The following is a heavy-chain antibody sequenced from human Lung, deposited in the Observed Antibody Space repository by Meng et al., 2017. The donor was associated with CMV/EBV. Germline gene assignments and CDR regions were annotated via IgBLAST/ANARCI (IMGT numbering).Heavy chain of an antibody. V-gene: IGHV7-4-1*01. J-gene: IGHJ4*02. Sequence: QVQLLQSGSEVKKPGYSVKVSCQAAGYTFTSSSMNWVRHAPGQGLEWMGWININTGNPTYAQGFTGRFVFSLDTSVSTAYLQIDSLKADDTAVYYCARGNGWRFDYWGQGTLVTVSS. CDR2: ININTGNP. CDR1: GYTFTSSS. CDR3: ARGNGWRFDY. D-gene: IGHD6-19*01.